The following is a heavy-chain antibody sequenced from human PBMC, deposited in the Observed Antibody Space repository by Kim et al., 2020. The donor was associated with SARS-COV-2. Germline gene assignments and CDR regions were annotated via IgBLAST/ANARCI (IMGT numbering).Heavy chain of an antibody. V-gene: IGHV1-3*01. CDR3: ARVGGYSYVHFDY. D-gene: IGHD5-18*01. Sequence: YSQKFQGRVTITRDTSASTAYMELSSLRSEDTAVYYCARVGGYSYVHFDYWGQGTLVTVSS. J-gene: IGHJ4*02.